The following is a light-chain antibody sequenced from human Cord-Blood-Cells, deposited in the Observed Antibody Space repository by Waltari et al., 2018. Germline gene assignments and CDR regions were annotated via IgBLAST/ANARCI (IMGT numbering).Light chain of an antibody. J-gene: IGLJ2*01. CDR3: AAWDDSLNGPHVV. V-gene: IGLV1-44*01. CDR2: SNN. CDR1: SSHIGSNT. Sequence: QSVLTQPPSASGTPGQRVTISCSGTSSHIGSNTVNWYQQLPGTAPKLLIYSNNQRPPGVPDRFSGSKSGTSASLAISGLQSEDEADYYCAAWDDSLNGPHVVFGGGTKLTVL.